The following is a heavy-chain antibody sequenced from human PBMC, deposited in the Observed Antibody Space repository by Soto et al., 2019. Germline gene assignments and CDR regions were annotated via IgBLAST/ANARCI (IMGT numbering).Heavy chain of an antibody. CDR1: GFTFSSYS. CDR3: ARDYYGSGSYDAFDI. J-gene: IGHJ3*02. CDR2: ISSSSSTI. V-gene: IGHV3-48*02. Sequence: GESLKISCAASGFTFSSYSMNWVRQAPGKGLEWVSYISSSSSTIYYADSVKGRFTISRDNAKNSLYLQMNSLRDEDTAVYYCARDYYGSGSYDAFDIWGQGTMVTVSS. D-gene: IGHD3-10*01.